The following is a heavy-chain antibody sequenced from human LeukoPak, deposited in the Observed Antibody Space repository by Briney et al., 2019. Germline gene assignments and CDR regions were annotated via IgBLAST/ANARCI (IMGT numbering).Heavy chain of an antibody. J-gene: IGHJ3*02. D-gene: IGHD6-19*01. CDR1: GFTFGDYA. Sequence: GGSLRLSCTASGFTFGDYAMSWFRQAPGKGLEWVGFIRSKAYGGTTEYAASVKGRFTISRDDSKSIAYLQMNSLKTEDTAVYYCTTVFGYSSGWSFDAFDIWRQGTMVTVSS. CDR3: TTVFGYSSGWSFDAFDI. CDR2: IRSKAYGGTT. V-gene: IGHV3-49*03.